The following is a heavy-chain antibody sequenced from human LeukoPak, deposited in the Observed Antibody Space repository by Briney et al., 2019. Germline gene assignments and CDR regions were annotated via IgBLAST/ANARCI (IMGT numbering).Heavy chain of an antibody. CDR1: GYTLTELS. J-gene: IGHJ4*02. Sequence: ASVKVSCKVSGYTLTELSMHWVRQAPGKGLEWMGGFDPEDGETIYAQKFQGRVTMTEDTSTDTAYMELSSLRSEDTAVYYCATDLRRRNYFDYWGQGTLVTVSS. D-gene: IGHD6-25*01. CDR3: ATDLRRRNYFDY. V-gene: IGHV1-24*01. CDR2: FDPEDGET.